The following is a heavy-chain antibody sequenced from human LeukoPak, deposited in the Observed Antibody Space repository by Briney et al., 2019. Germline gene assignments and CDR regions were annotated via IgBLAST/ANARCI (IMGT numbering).Heavy chain of an antibody. J-gene: IGHJ4*02. V-gene: IGHV3-74*01. D-gene: IGHD3-10*01. CDR1: GFRFSNSW. CDR2: MKTDGTRI. Sequence: QTGGSLRLSCAASGFRFSNSWMYWVRQGPGKGPVWVSRMKTDGTRIEYADSVKGRFTISRDNAKNTLFLQMSSLRVEDTAVYYCARGADHGGSYYPDWGQGTRVTVSS. CDR3: ARGADHGGSYYPD.